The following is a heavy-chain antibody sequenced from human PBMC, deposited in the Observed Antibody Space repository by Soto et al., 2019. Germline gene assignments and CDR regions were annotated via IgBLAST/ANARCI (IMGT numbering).Heavy chain of an antibody. CDR2: FDPENGET. V-gene: IGHV1-24*01. D-gene: IGHD2-2*01. CDR1: GYTLTELS. J-gene: IGHJ4*02. CDR3: AREYCDSTRCFLPDY. Sequence: ASVKVSCKVSGYTLTELSMHWVRQAPGKGLEWMGGFDPENGETNDAQKFQGRVTMTTDTSTSTAYMELRSLRSDDTAVYYCAREYCDSTRCFLPDYWGQGALVTVSS.